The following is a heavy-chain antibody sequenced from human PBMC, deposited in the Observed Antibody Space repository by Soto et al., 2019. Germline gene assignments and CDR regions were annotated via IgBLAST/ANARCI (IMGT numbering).Heavy chain of an antibody. V-gene: IGHV1-46*01. CDR1: GYTFTSYY. CDR2: INPSGGST. J-gene: IGHJ4*02. Sequence: QVQLVQSGAEVKKPGASVKVSCKASGYTFTSYYMRWVRQAPGQGLEWMGIINPSGGSTSYAQKFQGRVTMTRDTSTSTVYMELSSLRSEDTAVYYCARAVAGAVAGHELDYWGQGTLVTVSS. D-gene: IGHD6-19*01. CDR3: ARAVAGAVAGHELDY.